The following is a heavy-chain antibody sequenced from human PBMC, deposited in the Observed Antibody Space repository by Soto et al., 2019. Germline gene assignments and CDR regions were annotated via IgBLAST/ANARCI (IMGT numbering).Heavy chain of an antibody. CDR3: ARASEGDFWSGYYYGMDV. V-gene: IGHV3-21*06. CDR1: GFTFNRST. CDR2: ITSDSGDI. Sequence: EVHLVESGGGLVKPGGSLRLSCTASGFTFNRSTMNWIRQAPGKGPEWVSSITSDSGDINNADSVRGRFTISRDNAKNSLYLQMSSLRAEDTAVYYCARASEGDFWSGYYYGMDVWGQGTTVTVSS. J-gene: IGHJ6*02. D-gene: IGHD3-3*01.